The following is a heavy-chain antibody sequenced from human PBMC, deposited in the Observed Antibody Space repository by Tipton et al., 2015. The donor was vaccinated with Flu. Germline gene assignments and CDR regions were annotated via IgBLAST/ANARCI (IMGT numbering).Heavy chain of an antibody. Sequence: QLVQSGAEVKKPGESLKISCKASGYSFTRHWIAWVRQMPGEDLEWMGIIYPGDSDTRYSPSFQGQVTISADNSISSAYLQWNSLKASDTAIYYCARSSGNYFEFDAMDVWGQGTTVTVSS. D-gene: IGHD1-26*01. CDR1: GYSFTRHW. CDR3: ARSSGNYFEFDAMDV. CDR2: IYPGDSDT. J-gene: IGHJ6*02. V-gene: IGHV5-51*03.